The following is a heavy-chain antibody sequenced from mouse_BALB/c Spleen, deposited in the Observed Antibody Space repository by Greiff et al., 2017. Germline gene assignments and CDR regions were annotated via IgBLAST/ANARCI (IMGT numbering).Heavy chain of an antibody. Sequence: QVQLQQSGPELVKPGASVKISCKASGYAFSSSWMNWVKQRPGQGLEWIGRIYPGDGDTNYNGKFKGKATLTADKSSSTAYMQLSSLTSVDSAVYFCARERAYYGNYGYAMDYWGQGASVTVSS. J-gene: IGHJ4*01. V-gene: IGHV1-82*01. CDR3: ARERAYYGNYGYAMDY. D-gene: IGHD2-10*01. CDR2: IYPGDGDT. CDR1: GYAFSSSW.